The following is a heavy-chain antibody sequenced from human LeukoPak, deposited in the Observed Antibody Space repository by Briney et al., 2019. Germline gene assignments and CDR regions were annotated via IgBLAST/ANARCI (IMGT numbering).Heavy chain of an antibody. D-gene: IGHD3-10*01. CDR2: ISSSSGSI. V-gene: IGHV3-48*04. CDR3: ARDQAGSGHYADY. Sequence: PGGSLRLSCAASGFTFSSHSMNWVRQAPGKGLEWVSYISSSSGSIYYADSVKGRFTISRDNAKNSLYLQMNSLRAEDAAVYYCARDQAGSGHYADYWGQGTLVTVSS. CDR1: GFTFSSHS. J-gene: IGHJ4*02.